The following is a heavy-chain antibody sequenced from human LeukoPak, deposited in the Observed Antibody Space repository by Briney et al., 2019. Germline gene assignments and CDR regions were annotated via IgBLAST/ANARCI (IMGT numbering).Heavy chain of an antibody. J-gene: IGHJ4*02. CDR2: ISSSSYI. CDR1: GFSFSNYA. D-gene: IGHD2-2*01. Sequence: GGSLRLSCAASGFSFSNYAMNWVRQAPGKGLEWVSSISSSSYIYYADSLKGRFTISRDNAKNSLYLQMNSLRAEDTAVYYCARGPFTSISRYFDYWGQGTLVTVSS. CDR3: ARGPFTSISRYFDY. V-gene: IGHV3-21*01.